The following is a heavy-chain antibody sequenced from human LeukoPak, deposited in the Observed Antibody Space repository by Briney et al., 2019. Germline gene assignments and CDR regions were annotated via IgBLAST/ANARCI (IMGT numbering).Heavy chain of an antibody. Sequence: GGSLRLSCAAFGFTVSSNYMSWVRQAPGKGLEWVSVIFGGGGTYYGDSVRGRFTISRDNSKNTLYPQMNSLRAEDTAVYYCAKSSWFDPWGQGTLVTVSS. V-gene: IGHV3-53*01. J-gene: IGHJ5*02. CDR2: IFGGGGT. CDR3: AKSSWFDP. CDR1: GFTVSSNY. D-gene: IGHD6-13*01.